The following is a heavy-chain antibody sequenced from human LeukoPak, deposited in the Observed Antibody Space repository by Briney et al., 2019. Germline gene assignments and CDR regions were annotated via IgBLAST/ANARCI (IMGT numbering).Heavy chain of an antibody. CDR1: GGSISSYY. D-gene: IGHD4-17*01. J-gene: IGHJ4*02. CDR2: IYYSGST. CDR3: ARAGTVTFFDY. Sequence: SETLSLTCTVSGGSISSYYWSWIRQPPGKGLEWIGYIYYSGSTNYNPSLKSRVTISVDTSKNQFSLKLSSVTAAGTAVYYCARAGTVTFFDYWGQGTLVTVSS. V-gene: IGHV4-59*01.